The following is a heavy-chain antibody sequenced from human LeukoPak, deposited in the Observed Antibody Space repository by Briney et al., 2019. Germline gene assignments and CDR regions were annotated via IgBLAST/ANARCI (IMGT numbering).Heavy chain of an antibody. D-gene: IGHD1-26*01. J-gene: IGHJ4*02. CDR3: ARGSWDVFVEGLFDY. CDR1: AYIFSIYG. V-gene: IGHV1-18*01. Sequence: ASVKVSCKASAYIFSIYGITWVRQAPGQGLEWMGWISDYNGNTNYVQKFQDRVTMTTDTSTSTAYMELSSLRSEDTAVYYCARGSWDVFVEGLFDYWGQGTLVTVSS. CDR2: ISDYNGNT.